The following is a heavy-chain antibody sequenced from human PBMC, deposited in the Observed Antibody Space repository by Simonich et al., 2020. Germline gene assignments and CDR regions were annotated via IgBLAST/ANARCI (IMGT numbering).Heavy chain of an antibody. CDR3: AGGIAVAGTGAYGMDV. CDR1: GFTFSSYS. Sequence: EVQLVESGGGLVKPGGSLRLSCAASGFTFSSYSMNWVRQAPGKGLEWVSSISSSSSYISYAGSWKGRFTISRDNSKNSLYLQMNSLRAEDTAVYYCAGGIAVAGTGAYGMDVWGQGTTVTVSS. J-gene: IGHJ6*02. V-gene: IGHV3-21*01. D-gene: IGHD6-19*01. CDR2: ISSSSSYI.